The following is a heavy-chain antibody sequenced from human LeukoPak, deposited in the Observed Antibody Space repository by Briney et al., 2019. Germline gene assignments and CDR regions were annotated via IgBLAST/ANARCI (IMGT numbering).Heavy chain of an antibody. CDR2: IKQDGSEK. Sequence: PGGSLRLSCAASGFTFSNYWMSWVRQAPGKGLEWVADIKQDGSEKYYVDSVKGRFTISRDNAKNSLYLQMNSLRAEDTAVYYCARDFEFLPGDWYFDLWGRGTLVTVSS. V-gene: IGHV3-7*01. CDR1: GFTFSNYW. CDR3: ARDFEFLPGDWYFDL. D-gene: IGHD3-9*01. J-gene: IGHJ2*01.